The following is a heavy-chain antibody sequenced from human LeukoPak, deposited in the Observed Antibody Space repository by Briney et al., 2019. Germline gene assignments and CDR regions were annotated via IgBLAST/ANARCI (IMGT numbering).Heavy chain of an antibody. CDR3: ATTLLRSSTDTDV. Sequence: GGSLTLSCSASGFTFSIYAMSCVPQAPGKGLEGVSGISGSAGRSYSPAPVKGRFTISRDQSKNPPDVKLNNRTAQATAVNYAATTLLRSSTDTDVWGNGTTVTVSS. V-gene: IGHV3-23*01. CDR1: GFTFSIYA. CDR2: ISGSAGRS. D-gene: IGHD1-1*01. J-gene: IGHJ6*03.